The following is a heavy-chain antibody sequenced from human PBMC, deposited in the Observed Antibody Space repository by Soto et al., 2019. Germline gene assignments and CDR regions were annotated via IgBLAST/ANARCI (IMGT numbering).Heavy chain of an antibody. CDR2: IKSKTDGGTT. CDR3: TTDRWGGFTSYYDILTGSFFDY. CDR1: GFTFSNAW. V-gene: IGHV3-15*01. J-gene: IGHJ4*02. D-gene: IGHD3-9*01. Sequence: GGSLRLSCAASGFTFSNAWMSWVRQAPGKGLEWVGRIKSKTDGGTTDYAAPVKGRFTISRDDSKNTLYLQMNSLKTEDTAVYYCTTDRWGGFTSYYDILTGSFFDYWGQGTLVTVSS.